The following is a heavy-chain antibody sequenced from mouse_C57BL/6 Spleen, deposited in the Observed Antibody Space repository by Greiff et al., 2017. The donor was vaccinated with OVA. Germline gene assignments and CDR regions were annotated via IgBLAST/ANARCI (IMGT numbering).Heavy chain of an antibody. J-gene: IGHJ2*01. CDR2: ISSGSSPI. V-gene: IGHV5-17*01. CDR3: ARTYYYGSSPFFDY. CDR1: GFTFSDYG. D-gene: IGHD1-1*01. Sequence: EVQRVESGGGLVKPGGSLKLSCAASGFTFSDYGMHWVRQAPEKGLEWVAYISSGSSPIYYADTVKGRFTISRDNAKTTLFLQMTSLRSEDTAMYYCARTYYYGSSPFFDYWGQGTTLTVSS.